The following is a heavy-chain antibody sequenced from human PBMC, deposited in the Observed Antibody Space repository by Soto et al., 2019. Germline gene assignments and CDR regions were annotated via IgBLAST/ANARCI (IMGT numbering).Heavy chain of an antibody. D-gene: IGHD3-16*01. Sequence: QVPLVESGGGVVQPGTSLRLSCVGSGFTFRSYVIHWVRQAPGKGLEWVALTSYDGSNKDHGDSVKGRVTISRDNSRNTVDLQMDSLRREDTALYYCVRWGTTGGLDVWGQGTLVSVSS. V-gene: IGHV3-33*05. J-gene: IGHJ1*01. CDR3: VRWGTTGGLDV. CDR1: GFTFRSYV. CDR2: TSYDGSNK.